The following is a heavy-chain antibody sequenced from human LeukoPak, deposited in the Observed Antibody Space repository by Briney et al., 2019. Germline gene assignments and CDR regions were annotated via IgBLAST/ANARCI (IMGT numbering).Heavy chain of an antibody. V-gene: IGHV3-30*02. D-gene: IGHD3-22*01. J-gene: IGHJ4*02. CDR3: AKELRYYDSSGYYDDY. CDR1: GFTFSSYG. CDR2: IRYGGSKK. Sequence: GGSLRLSCAASGFTFSSYGMHWVRQAPGKGLEWVAFIRYGGSKKYYADSVKGRFTISRDNSKNTLYLQMNSLRAEDAAIYYCAKELRYYDSSGYYDDYWGQGTLVTVSS.